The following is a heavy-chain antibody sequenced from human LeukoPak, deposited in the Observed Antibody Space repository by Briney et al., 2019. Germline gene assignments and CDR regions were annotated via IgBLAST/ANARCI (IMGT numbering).Heavy chain of an antibody. J-gene: IGHJ4*02. D-gene: IGHD5-12*01. CDR3: AKGGATICDN. Sequence: GGSLRLSCAASGFNFNSYYMSWVRQAPGKGLVWVSRINSNGSSTNYADSVKGRFTISRDNAKNTLYLQMSSLRAEDTAVYYCAKGGATICDNWGQGTLVTVSS. V-gene: IGHV3-74*01. CDR1: GFNFNSYY. CDR2: INSNGSST.